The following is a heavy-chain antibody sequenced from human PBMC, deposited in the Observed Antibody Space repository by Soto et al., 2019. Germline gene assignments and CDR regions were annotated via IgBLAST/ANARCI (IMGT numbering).Heavy chain of an antibody. D-gene: IGHD2-15*01. V-gene: IGHV1-18*01. J-gene: IGHJ6*02. CDR2: ISAYNGNT. CDR1: GYTFTSYG. Sequence: QVQLVQSGAEVKKPGASVKVSCKASGYTFTSYGISRVRQAPGQGLEWRGWISAYNGNTNYAQKLQGRVTMTTDTSTSTAYTELRSLRADDTAVYYCARMYGGSWVFGYYYGMDVWGQGTTVTVSS. CDR3: ARMYGGSWVFGYYYGMDV.